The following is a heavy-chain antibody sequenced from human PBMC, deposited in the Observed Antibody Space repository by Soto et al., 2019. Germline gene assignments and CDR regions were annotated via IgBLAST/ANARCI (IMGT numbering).Heavy chain of an antibody. CDR2: ISAYNGNT. CDR1: GYTFTSYG. V-gene: IGHV1-18*01. Sequence: QFQLVQSGAEVKKPGASVKVSCKASGYTFTSYGISWVRQAPGQGLEWMGWISAYNGNTNYAQKLQGRVTMTTDTYTSTACMELRSRRSDDTAVYFCARGRVLLGEPDDAFDIGGQGTMVTVFS. J-gene: IGHJ3*02. D-gene: IGHD3-10*01. CDR3: ARGRVLLGEPDDAFDI.